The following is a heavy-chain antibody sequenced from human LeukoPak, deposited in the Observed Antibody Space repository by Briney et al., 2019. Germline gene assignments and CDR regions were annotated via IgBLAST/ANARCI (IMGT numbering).Heavy chain of an antibody. J-gene: IGHJ4*02. CDR1: GFTFNNYW. D-gene: IGHD7-27*01. Sequence: GGSLRLSCAASGFTFNNYWIHWVRHVPGKGLKWVSTITTGGPNTYYADSVKGRFTVSRDDSKNTLYLQMNSLRAEDTAVYYCAKDGGLWVSAHWGDSWGRGTLVTVSS. CDR3: AKDGGLWVSAHWGDS. V-gene: IGHV3-23*01. CDR2: ITTGGPNT.